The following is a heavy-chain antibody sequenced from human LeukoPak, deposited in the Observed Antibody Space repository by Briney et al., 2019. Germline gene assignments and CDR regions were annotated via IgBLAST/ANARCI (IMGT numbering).Heavy chain of an antibody. D-gene: IGHD4-23*01. CDR3: ARRGGHGGSFDY. J-gene: IGHJ4*02. CDR2: IYYSGSGST. CDR1: GGSISGYY. V-gene: IGHV4-59*08. Sequence: SETLSLTCTVSGGSISGYYWSWIRQPPGKGLEWIGYIYYSGSGSTNYNPSLKSRVTISVDTSKNQFSLKLSSVTAADTAVYYCARRGGHGGSFDYWGQGTLVTVSS.